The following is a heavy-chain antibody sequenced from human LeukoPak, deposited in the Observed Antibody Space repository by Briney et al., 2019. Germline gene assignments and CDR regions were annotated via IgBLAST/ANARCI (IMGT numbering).Heavy chain of an antibody. D-gene: IGHD7-27*01. CDR1: GYTFTSYD. Sequence: PGASVKVSCKASGYTFTSYDFNWVRQATGQRPEWMGWMSPNSGDTGYAQKFQDRVTMTRNTSISTAYMEPSSLRSDDTAVYYCARGPPNWGYDYWGPGTLVTVSS. CDR3: ARGPPNWGYDY. V-gene: IGHV1-8*01. J-gene: IGHJ4*02. CDR2: MSPNSGDT.